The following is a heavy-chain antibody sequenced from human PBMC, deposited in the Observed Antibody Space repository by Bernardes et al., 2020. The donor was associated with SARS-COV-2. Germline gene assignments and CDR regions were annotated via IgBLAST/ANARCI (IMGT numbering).Heavy chain of an antibody. CDR1: GFTFSTFE. V-gene: IGHV3-48*03. CDR2: ISSSGDTI. CDR3: AREIPRYCTSGTCYYFGLGV. J-gene: IGHJ6*02. D-gene: IGHD2-8*01. Sequence: GSLRLSCAASGFTFSTFEMNWVRQAPGKGLEWVSYISSSGDTIYYADSVRGRFTISRDNANNALYLQMNSLRAEDTAVYYCAREIPRYCTSGTCYYFGLGVWGQGTTVTVSS.